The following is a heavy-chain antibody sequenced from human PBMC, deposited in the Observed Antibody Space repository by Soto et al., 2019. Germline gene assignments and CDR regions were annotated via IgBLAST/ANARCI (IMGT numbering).Heavy chain of an antibody. CDR1: GGSISRNY. CDR2: ISYSGDT. CDR3: ARLTGYFDWFLLDN. Sequence: PSETLSLTCTVSGGSISRNYWSWNRQSPGMGLEWIGYISYSGDTNYNPSLKSRVTISADTSKNKFSLNLSSLTAADTAVYYCARLTGYFDWFLLDNWGQGTLVTV. D-gene: IGHD3-9*01. V-gene: IGHV4-59*08. J-gene: IGHJ4*02.